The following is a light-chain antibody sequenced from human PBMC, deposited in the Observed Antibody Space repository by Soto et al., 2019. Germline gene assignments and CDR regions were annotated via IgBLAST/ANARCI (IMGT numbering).Light chain of an antibody. CDR3: QQSYSTPFS. CDR1: QSISSY. V-gene: IGKV1-39*01. Sequence: DIQMTQSPSSLSASVGDRVTITCRASQSISSYFNWYQQKPGKAPKLLIYAASSLESGVPSRFSGSGSGTHFTLTISSLQPEDFATYYCQQSYSTPFSVGQGTRLEIK. CDR2: AAS. J-gene: IGKJ5*01.